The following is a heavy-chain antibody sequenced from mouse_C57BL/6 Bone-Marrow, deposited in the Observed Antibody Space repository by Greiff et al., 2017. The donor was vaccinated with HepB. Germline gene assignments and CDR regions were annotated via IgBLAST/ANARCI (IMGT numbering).Heavy chain of an antibody. V-gene: IGHV1-7*01. CDR2: INPSTGYT. J-gene: IGHJ4*01. CDR3: TRDRHYAMDY. D-gene: IGHD2-14*01. CDR1: GYTFTSNW. Sequence: QVQLQQYGAELAKPGASVKMSCKATGYTFTSNWMYWLKQRPGQGLEWIGNINPSTGYTEYNQKFKDKATLTADKSSSTAYMQLSSLTSEDSAVYYCTRDRHYAMDYWGQGTSVTVSS.